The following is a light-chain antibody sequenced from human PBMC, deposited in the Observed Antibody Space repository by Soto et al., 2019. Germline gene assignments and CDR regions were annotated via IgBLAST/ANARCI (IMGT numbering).Light chain of an antibody. CDR2: DVS. V-gene: IGLV2-14*01. J-gene: IGLJ1*01. CDR3: SSYTTSNTRQIV. CDR1: GSDVGGYNY. Sequence: QSVLTQPASVSGSPGQSITISCTGTGSDVGGYNYVSWYQQHPGKAPKFMIYDVSNRPSGVSNRLSGSKSGNTASLTISGLQAEDEADYYCSSYTTSNTRQIVFGTGTKVTV.